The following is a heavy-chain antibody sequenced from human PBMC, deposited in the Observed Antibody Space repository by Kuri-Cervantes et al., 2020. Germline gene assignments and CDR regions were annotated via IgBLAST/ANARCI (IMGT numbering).Heavy chain of an antibody. J-gene: IGHJ4*02. CDR3: AKDQQEAGTGDFDY. CDR1: GFTFSSYG. CDR2: ISNDGSYK. Sequence: GGSLRLSCAASGFTFSSYGMHWVRQAPGKGLEWVAVISNDGSYKSYADTVKGRFTISRDNPKNTLYLQMNSLRAEDTAVYYCAKDQQEAGTGDFDYWGQGTLVTVSS. V-gene: IGHV3-30*18. D-gene: IGHD6-19*01.